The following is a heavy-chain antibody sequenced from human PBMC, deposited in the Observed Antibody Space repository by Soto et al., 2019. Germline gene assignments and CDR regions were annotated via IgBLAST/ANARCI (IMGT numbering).Heavy chain of an antibody. Sequence: PGGSLRLSCAASGFTFSSYAMHWVRQAPGKGLEWVAVISYDGSNKYYADSVKGRFTISRDNSKNTLYLQMNSLRAEDTAVYYCARGMIVVVVAAKSGMDVWGQGTTVTVSS. CDR1: GFTFSSYA. CDR3: ARGMIVVVVAAKSGMDV. J-gene: IGHJ6*02. CDR2: ISYDGSNK. D-gene: IGHD2-15*01. V-gene: IGHV3-30-3*01.